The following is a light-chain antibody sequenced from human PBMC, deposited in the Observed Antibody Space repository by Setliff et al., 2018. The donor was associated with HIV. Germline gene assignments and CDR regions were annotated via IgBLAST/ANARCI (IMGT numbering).Light chain of an antibody. J-gene: IGLJ1*01. Sequence: LTQRPSVSVAPGKTARITCGGDNIGIKSVHWYQQKPGQAPVVVMYYDHDRPSWIPERFSGSNSGNTATLTISRVEVGDEADYYCQVWDSSSDHHVFGTGTKVTVL. CDR1: NIGIKS. CDR2: YDH. CDR3: QVWDSSSDHHV. V-gene: IGLV3-21*04.